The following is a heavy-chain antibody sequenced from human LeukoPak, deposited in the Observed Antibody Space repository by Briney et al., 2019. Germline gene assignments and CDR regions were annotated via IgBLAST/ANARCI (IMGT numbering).Heavy chain of an antibody. CDR1: GYTFTSYD. J-gene: IGHJ4*02. CDR2: IIPIFGTA. Sequence: SVKVSCKASGYTFTSYDISWVRQAPGQGLEWMGGIIPIFGTANYAQKFQGRVTITTDESTSTAYMELSSLRSEDTAVYYCARDSYGSGSYKDWGQGTLVTVSS. CDR3: ARDSYGSGSYKD. V-gene: IGHV1-69*05. D-gene: IGHD3-10*01.